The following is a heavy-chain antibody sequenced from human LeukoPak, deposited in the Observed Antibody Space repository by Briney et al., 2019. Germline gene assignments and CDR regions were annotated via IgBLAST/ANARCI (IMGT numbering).Heavy chain of an antibody. CDR3: ARRRFYYGSGSYSSGWFDP. J-gene: IGHJ5*02. D-gene: IGHD3-10*01. V-gene: IGHV4-4*07. CDR1: GGSISSYY. Sequence: SETLSLTCTVSGGSISSYYWSWIRQPAGKGLEWIGRIYTSGSTNYNPSLKSRVTMSVDTSKNQFSLKLSSVTAADTAVYYCARRRFYYGSGSYSSGWFDPWGQGTLVTVSS. CDR2: IYTSGST.